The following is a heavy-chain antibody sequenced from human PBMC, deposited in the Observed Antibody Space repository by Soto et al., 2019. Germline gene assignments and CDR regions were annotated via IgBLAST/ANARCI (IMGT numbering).Heavy chain of an antibody. CDR3: ARADCSSTSCYASFYYYYYYMDV. J-gene: IGHJ6*03. CDR2: MNPNSGNT. V-gene: IGHV1-8*01. D-gene: IGHD2-2*01. Sequence: ASVKVSCKASGYTFTSYDINWVRQATGQGLEWMGWMNPNSGNTGYAQKFQGRVTMTRNTSISTAYMELSSLRSEDTAVYYCARADCSSTSCYASFYYYYYYMDVWGKGTTVTVSS. CDR1: GYTFTSYD.